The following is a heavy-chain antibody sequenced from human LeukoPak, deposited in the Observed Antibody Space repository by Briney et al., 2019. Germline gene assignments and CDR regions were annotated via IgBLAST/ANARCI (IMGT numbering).Heavy chain of an antibody. CDR1: GDSITRTNW. J-gene: IGHJ4*02. Sequence: SGTLSLTRAVSGDSITRTNWWTWVRQPPGKGLEWIGEIYHSGSTNYNPSLKSRVTISLDRSRNQFSLRLNSATAADTAVYYCARGGNSAWYFDYWGQGTLVTVSS. CDR2: IYHSGST. V-gene: IGHV4-4*02. D-gene: IGHD6-19*01. CDR3: ARGGNSAWYFDY.